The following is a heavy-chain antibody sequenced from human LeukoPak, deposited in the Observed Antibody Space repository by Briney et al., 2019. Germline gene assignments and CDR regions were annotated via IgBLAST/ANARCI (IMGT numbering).Heavy chain of an antibody. CDR2: ISSGSSYI. CDR3: ARDLAVADAFYFDS. CDR1: GFTFSDYY. Sequence: GGSLRLSCAASGFTFSDYYMNWVRQAPGKGLEWVSSISSGSSYIYYADSVKGRFTISRDNARNSLYLQMNSLRAEDTAVYYCARDLAVADAFYFDSWGQGTLVTVSS. V-gene: IGHV3-21*01. J-gene: IGHJ4*02. D-gene: IGHD6-19*01.